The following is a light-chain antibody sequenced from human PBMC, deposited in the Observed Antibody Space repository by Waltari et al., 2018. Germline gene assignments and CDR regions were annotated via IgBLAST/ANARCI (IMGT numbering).Light chain of an antibody. CDR1: SSNIGINT. J-gene: IGLJ3*02. CDR2: RNN. Sequence: QSVLTQPPSASGTPGQRVTISCSGSSSNIGINTVNWYQQPPGTAPKLRIYRNNQRPSGVPDRFAGSKSGTSASLAISGLQSEDEADYYCAVWDDSLNGWVFGGGTKLTVL. CDR3: AVWDDSLNGWV. V-gene: IGLV1-44*01.